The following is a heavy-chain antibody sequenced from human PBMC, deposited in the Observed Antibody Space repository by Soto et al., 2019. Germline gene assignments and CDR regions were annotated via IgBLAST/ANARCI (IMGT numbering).Heavy chain of an antibody. CDR3: ATDLEVVAGRYYYCATNF. CDR1: GGTFSSYA. Sequence: ASVKVSCKASGGTFSSYAISWVRQAPGQGLEWMGGIIPIFGTANYAQKFQGRVTITADESTSTAYMELSSLRSEDTAVYYCATDLEVVAGRYYYCATNFMDQGNTVTVS. CDR2: IIPIFGTA. D-gene: IGHD2-15*01. V-gene: IGHV1-69*13. J-gene: IGHJ6*02.